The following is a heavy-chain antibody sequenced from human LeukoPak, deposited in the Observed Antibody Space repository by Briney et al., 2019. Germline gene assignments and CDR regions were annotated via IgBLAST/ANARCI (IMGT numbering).Heavy chain of an antibody. CDR3: ARGGGITMVRGPRGGYYYYYYMDV. J-gene: IGHJ6*03. D-gene: IGHD3-10*01. Sequence: PGGSLRLSCAASGFTFSSYAMSWVRQAPGQGLEWVAVISYDGSNKKYADSVKGRFTISRDNSKNTLYLQMNSLRAEDTAVYYCARGGGITMVRGPRGGYYYYYYMDVWGKGTTVTISS. CDR1: GFTFSSYA. V-gene: IGHV3-30*04. CDR2: ISYDGSNK.